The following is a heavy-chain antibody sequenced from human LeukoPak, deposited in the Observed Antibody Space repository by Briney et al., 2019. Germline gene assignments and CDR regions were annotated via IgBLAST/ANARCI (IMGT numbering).Heavy chain of an antibody. Sequence: GGSLRLSCAAPGFSFSSYGMSWVRQAPGKGLEWVSAISGSGGSTYYADSVKGRFTISRDNSKNTLFLQMNSLRDEDTAVYYCAKDLLSYCGGDCSSNRWAPAFDYWGQGTLVTASS. CDR1: GFSFSSYG. D-gene: IGHD2-21*02. CDR2: ISGSGGST. CDR3: AKDLLSYCGGDCSSNRWAPAFDY. V-gene: IGHV3-23*01. J-gene: IGHJ4*02.